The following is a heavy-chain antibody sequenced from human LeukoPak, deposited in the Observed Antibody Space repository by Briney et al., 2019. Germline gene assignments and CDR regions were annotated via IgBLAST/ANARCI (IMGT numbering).Heavy chain of an antibody. CDR2: IDTSAAYI. CDR3: ARGRSITLLRGVAMSDGFDI. V-gene: IGHV3-21*01. J-gene: IGHJ3*02. D-gene: IGHD3-10*01. Sequence: GGSLRLSCAASGFTFSSYSMNWVRQAPGKGLEWVSSIDTSAAYIYYGDSMRGRFTISRDNAKNSLYLQMNGLRAEDTAVYYCARGRSITLLRGVAMSDGFDIWGQGTMVTVSS. CDR1: GFTFSSYS.